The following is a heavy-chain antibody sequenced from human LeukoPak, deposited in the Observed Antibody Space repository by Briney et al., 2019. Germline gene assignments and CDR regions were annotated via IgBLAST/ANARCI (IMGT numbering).Heavy chain of an antibody. CDR3: ARTRDGYNFGPFDC. CDR1: GFTFSSYR. V-gene: IGHV3-21*01. Sequence: PGGSLRLSCAASGFTFSSYRMNWASQARGKGEEWVSLISSNSSHTYNEDSVKGRFTISRDNAKNSLYLEMNSLRVEDTAVYYCARTRDGYNFGPFDCWGQGTLVTVSS. J-gene: IGHJ4*02. CDR2: ISSNSSHT. D-gene: IGHD5-24*01.